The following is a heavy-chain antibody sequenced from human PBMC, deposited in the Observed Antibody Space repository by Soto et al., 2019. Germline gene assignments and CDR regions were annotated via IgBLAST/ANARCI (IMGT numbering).Heavy chain of an antibody. CDR2: ISYDGTNK. D-gene: IGHD7-27*01. V-gene: IGHV3-30-3*01. Sequence: QVQLVESGGGVVQPGRSPRLSCAASGFSFSISPMHWVRQAPGKGPEWVALISYDGTNKFYADSVKGPFTIYSDNSKSTLYLQVDSLRPEDAAVYYCARDPKTSGGQHWAFNYFDSWGQGTLVTVSS. J-gene: IGHJ4*02. CDR3: ARDPKTSGGQHWAFNYFDS. CDR1: GFSFSISP.